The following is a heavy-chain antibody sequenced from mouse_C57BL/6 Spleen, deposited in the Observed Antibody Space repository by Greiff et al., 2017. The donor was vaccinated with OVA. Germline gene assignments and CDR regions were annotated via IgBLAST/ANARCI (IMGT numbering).Heavy chain of an antibody. Sequence: VKLQQPGAELVKPGASVKVSCKASGYTFTSYWMHWVKQRPGQGLEWIGRIHPSDSDTNYNQKFKGKATLTVDKSSSTAYMQLSSLTSADAAVYDCAIVAGVVGRAYWGQGTLVTVSA. CDR2: IHPSDSDT. CDR3: AIVAGVVGRAY. CDR1: GYTFTSYW. D-gene: IGHD1-1*01. J-gene: IGHJ3*01. V-gene: IGHV1-74*01.